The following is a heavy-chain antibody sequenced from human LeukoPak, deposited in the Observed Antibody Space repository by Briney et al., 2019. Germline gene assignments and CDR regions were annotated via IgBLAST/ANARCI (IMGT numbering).Heavy chain of an antibody. J-gene: IGHJ5*02. Sequence: GGSLRHSCAASGFTVSSNYMSWVRQAPGKGLKWVSVIYSGGTTYYADSVKGRFTISRDSSKNTLYPQMNSRRAEDTAVYYCAIEIWGGDADPVLSWGQGTLVTVSS. CDR1: GFTVSSNY. CDR2: IYSGGTT. V-gene: IGHV3-53*01. D-gene: IGHD2-8*01. CDR3: AIEIWGGDADPVLS.